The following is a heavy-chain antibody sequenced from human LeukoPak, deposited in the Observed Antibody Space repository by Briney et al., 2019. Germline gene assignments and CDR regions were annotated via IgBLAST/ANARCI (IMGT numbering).Heavy chain of an antibody. V-gene: IGHV3-74*01. J-gene: IGHJ5*02. Sequence: GGSLRLSCAASGFTFSSYAMSWVRQAPGKGLVWVSRVKTDGSGTNYADSVKGRFTISRDNAKNMLFLQMDSLRAEDTAVYYCAREAGDYGNWFDPWGQGTLVTVSS. CDR1: GFTFSSYA. D-gene: IGHD4-17*01. CDR3: AREAGDYGNWFDP. CDR2: VKTDGSGT.